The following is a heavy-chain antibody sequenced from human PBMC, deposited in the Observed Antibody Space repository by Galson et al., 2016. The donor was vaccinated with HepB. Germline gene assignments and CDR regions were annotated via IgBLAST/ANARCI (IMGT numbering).Heavy chain of an antibody. J-gene: IGHJ3*01. CDR3: VRGGDTVIGAAFDV. D-gene: IGHD5-18*01. CDR2: INSDGSST. CDR1: GFTFSSYW. V-gene: IGHV3-74*01. Sequence: SPRHSRAASGFTFSSYWLHWVRQAPGKGLVWVSRINSDGSSTSYADSVKGRFTISRDNAKNSLFLQMNSLRAEDTAVYYCVRGGDTVIGAAFDVWGQGTMVTVSS.